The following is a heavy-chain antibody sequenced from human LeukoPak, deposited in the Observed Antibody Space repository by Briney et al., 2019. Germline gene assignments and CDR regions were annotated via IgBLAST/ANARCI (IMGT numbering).Heavy chain of an antibody. J-gene: IGHJ3*02. CDR2: AYYSGHT. D-gene: IGHD3-22*01. Sequence: PSETLSLTCTVSGGSISDNYWSWIRQPPGKGLEWIGYAYYSGHTNYNSSLKSRVTMSLDTSKNQISLKLSSVTAADTAVYYCARVGYYYDSSGSGPAFDIWGQGTMVTVSS. CDR1: GGSISDNY. V-gene: IGHV4-59*08. CDR3: ARVGYYYDSSGSGPAFDI.